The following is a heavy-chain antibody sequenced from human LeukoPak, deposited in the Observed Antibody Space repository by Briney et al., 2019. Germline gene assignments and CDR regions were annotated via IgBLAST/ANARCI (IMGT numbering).Heavy chain of an antibody. CDR2: ISAYNGNT. CDR1: GYTFTSYG. Sequence: ASVKVSCKASGYTFTSYGISWVRQAPGQGLERMGWISAYNGNTNYAQKLQGRVTMTTDTSTSTAYMELRSLRSDDTAVYYCARNRVPSRFWDSSGYGNFDYWGQGTLVTVSS. J-gene: IGHJ4*02. V-gene: IGHV1-18*01. CDR3: ARNRVPSRFWDSSGYGNFDY. D-gene: IGHD3-22*01.